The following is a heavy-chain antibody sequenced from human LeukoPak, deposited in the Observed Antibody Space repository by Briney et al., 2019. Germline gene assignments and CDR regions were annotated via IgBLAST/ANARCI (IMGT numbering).Heavy chain of an antibody. CDR2: IYPGDSDT. CDR1: GYRFTSYW. D-gene: IGHD1-26*01. CDR3: ASSASSGSYYGGLAY. V-gene: IGHV5-51*01. Sequence: GESLKISCKGSGYRFTSYWIGWVRPMPGKGLEWMGIIYPGDSDTRYSPSFQGQVTISADKSISTAYLQWSSLKASDTAMYYCASSASSGSYYGGLAYWGQGILVTVSS. J-gene: IGHJ4*02.